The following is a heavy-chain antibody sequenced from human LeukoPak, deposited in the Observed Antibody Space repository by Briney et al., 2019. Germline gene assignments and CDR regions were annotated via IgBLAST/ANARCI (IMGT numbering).Heavy chain of an antibody. Sequence: GASVKVSCKASGYTFTSYGISWVRQAPGQGLEWMGWISAYNGNTNYAQKLQGRVTMTTDTSTSTAYMELRSLRSDDTAVYYCARDSTSYYDFWSGYYSGFDYWGQGTLVTVSS. D-gene: IGHD3-3*01. CDR3: ARDSTSYYDFWSGYYSGFDY. CDR1: GYTFTSYG. J-gene: IGHJ4*02. V-gene: IGHV1-18*01. CDR2: ISAYNGNT.